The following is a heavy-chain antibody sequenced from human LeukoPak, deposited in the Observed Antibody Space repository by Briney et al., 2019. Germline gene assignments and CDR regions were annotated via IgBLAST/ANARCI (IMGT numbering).Heavy chain of an antibody. D-gene: IGHD6-13*01. Sequence: PSETLSLTCTVSGGSISSSSYYWGWIRQPPGTGLEWIGSIYYSGSTYYNPSLKSRVTISVDTSKNQFSLKLSSVTAADTAVYYCARDLGAAAAAEGYWGQGTLVTVSS. J-gene: IGHJ4*02. V-gene: IGHV4-39*07. CDR3: ARDLGAAAAAEGY. CDR2: IYYSGST. CDR1: GGSISSSSYY.